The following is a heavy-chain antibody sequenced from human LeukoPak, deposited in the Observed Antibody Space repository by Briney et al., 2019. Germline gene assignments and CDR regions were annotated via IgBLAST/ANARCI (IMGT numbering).Heavy chain of an antibody. CDR2: IRYDGSNK. J-gene: IGHJ4*02. Sequence: GGSLRLSCAASGFTFSSYGMHWVRQAPGKGLEWVAFIRYDGSNKYYADSVKGRFTISRDNSKNTLYLQMNSLRAEDTAVYYCARGPPGGSWYYFDYWGQGTLVTVSS. V-gene: IGHV3-30*02. CDR1: GFTFSSYG. CDR3: ARGPPGGSWYYFDY. D-gene: IGHD6-13*01.